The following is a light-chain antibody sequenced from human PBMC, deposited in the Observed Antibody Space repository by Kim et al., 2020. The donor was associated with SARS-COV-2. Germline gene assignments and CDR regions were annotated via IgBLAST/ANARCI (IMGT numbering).Light chain of an antibody. J-gene: IGLJ3*02. Sequence: GQKVTISCSGRSSNIGNNYVSWYQRLPGTAPKLLIYDNNKRPSGIPDRFSGSKSGTSATLGITGLQTGDEADYYCGTWDSSLSVWVFGGGTQLTVL. CDR3: GTWDSSLSVWV. CDR1: SSNIGNNY. CDR2: DNN. V-gene: IGLV1-51*01.